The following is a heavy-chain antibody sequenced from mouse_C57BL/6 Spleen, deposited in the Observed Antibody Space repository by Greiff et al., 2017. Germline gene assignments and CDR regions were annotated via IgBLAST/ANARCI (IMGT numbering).Heavy chain of an antibody. CDR2: IWTGGGT. J-gene: IGHJ1*03. D-gene: IGHD1-1*01. CDR3: ARKFPYYDGSSQPYWYFDV. CDR1: GFSLTSYA. V-gene: IGHV2-9-1*01. Sequence: QVQLKESGPGLVAPSQSLSITCTVSGFSLTSYAISWVRQPPGKGLEWLGVIWTGGGTNYNSAIKSRLSISKDNSKSHVFLKMNSLQTDDTARYYCARKFPYYDGSSQPYWYFDVWGTGTTVTVSS.